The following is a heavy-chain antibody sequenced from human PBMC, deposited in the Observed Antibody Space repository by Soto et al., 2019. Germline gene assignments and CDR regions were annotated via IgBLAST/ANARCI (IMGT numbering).Heavy chain of an antibody. V-gene: IGHV4-30-2*01. CDR1: NVSVSSGTYS. CDR2: IYYSGTT. CDR3: ARGHYSYGMDV. J-gene: IGHJ6*04. Sequence: SETLSLTCTVSNVSVSSGTYSWSWVRQPPGKGLEWIGYIYYSGTTYYTPSLKSRLTMSMDRANDHFSLNLTSVTAADTAVYFCARGHYSYGMDVWGEGITVTVSS.